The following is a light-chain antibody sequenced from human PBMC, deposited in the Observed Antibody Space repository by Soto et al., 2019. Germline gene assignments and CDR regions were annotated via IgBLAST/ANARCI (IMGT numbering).Light chain of an antibody. V-gene: IGKV4-1*01. Sequence: DIVMTQSPDSLAVSLGERATINCKSSQNLLYMSTNKNYLAWYQQKPGQPPKLLIHWASTRESGVPDRFSGSGSGTDFTLTISSLQAADVAVYYCQQYYSTPPTFGGGTKVEIK. J-gene: IGKJ4*01. CDR3: QQYYSTPPT. CDR2: WAS. CDR1: QNLLYMSTNKNY.